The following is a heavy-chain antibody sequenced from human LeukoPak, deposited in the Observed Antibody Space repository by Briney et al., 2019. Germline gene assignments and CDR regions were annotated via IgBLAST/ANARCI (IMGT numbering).Heavy chain of an antibody. CDR2: IYYSGST. J-gene: IGHJ5*02. Sequence: SETLSLTCTVSGYSISSGYYWGWIRQPPGKGLEWIGYIYYSGSTNYNPSLKGRVTISVDTSKNQFSLKLSSVTAADTAVYYCARVQWLVHWFDPWGQGTLVTVSS. V-gene: IGHV4-61*01. CDR1: GYSISSGYY. CDR3: ARVQWLVHWFDP. D-gene: IGHD6-19*01.